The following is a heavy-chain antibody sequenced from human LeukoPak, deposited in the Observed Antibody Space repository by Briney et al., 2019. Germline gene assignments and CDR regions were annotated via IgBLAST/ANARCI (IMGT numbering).Heavy chain of an antibody. D-gene: IGHD1-26*01. V-gene: IGHV4-59*01. Sequence: SETLSLTCTVSGGSISSYYWSCIRQPPGKGLEWIGYIYYSGSTNYNPSLKSRVTISVDTSKNQFSLKLSSVTAADTAVYYCARDRSGGYRYFDYWGQGTLVTVSS. CDR3: ARDRSGGYRYFDY. CDR2: IYYSGST. CDR1: GGSISSYY. J-gene: IGHJ4*02.